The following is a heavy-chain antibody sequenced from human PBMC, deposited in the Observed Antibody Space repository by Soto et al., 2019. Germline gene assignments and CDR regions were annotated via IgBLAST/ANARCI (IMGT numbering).Heavy chain of an antibody. CDR2: ISSSSSYI. D-gene: IGHD4-17*01. V-gene: IGHV3-21*01. Sequence: EVQLVESGGGLVKPGGSLRLSCAASGFTFSSYSMNWVRQAPGKGLEWVSSISSSSSYIYYADSVKGRFTISRDNAKNSLYLQMNSLRAEDTAVYYCARDQYYGDYPQHYYYGMDVWGQGTTVTVSS. CDR3: ARDQYYGDYPQHYYYGMDV. J-gene: IGHJ6*02. CDR1: GFTFSSYS.